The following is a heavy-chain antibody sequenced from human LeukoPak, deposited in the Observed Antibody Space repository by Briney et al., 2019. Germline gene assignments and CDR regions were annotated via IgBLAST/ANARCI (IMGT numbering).Heavy chain of an antibody. V-gene: IGHV4-39*07. D-gene: IGHD3-10*01. J-gene: IGHJ5*02. CDR2: IYYSGST. CDR1: GGSISSSSYY. CDR3: AREFFRGSGWFDP. Sequence: PSETLSLTCTVSGGSISSSSYYWGWIRQPPGKGLEWIGNIYYSGSTYYNPSLKSRVTISLDTSKNQFSLKLSSVTAADTAVYYCAREFFRGSGWFDPWGQGTLVTVSS.